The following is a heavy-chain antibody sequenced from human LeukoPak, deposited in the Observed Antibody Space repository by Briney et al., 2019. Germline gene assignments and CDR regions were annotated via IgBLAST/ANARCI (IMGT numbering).Heavy chain of an antibody. CDR1: GFTFSSYE. CDR3: ARWGAAAPLYALDI. V-gene: IGHV3-48*03. CDR2: ISSFSSTI. D-gene: IGHD6-13*01. Sequence: PGGSLRLSCAASGFTFSSYEMNWVRQAPGKGLEWVSYISSFSSTIYYADSVMGRFTISRDNAKNSLYLQMNSLRAEDTAVYYCARWGAAAPLYALDIWGQGTMVTVSS. J-gene: IGHJ3*02.